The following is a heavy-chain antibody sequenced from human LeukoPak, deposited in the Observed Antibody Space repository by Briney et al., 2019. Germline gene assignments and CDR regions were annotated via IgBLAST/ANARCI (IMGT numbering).Heavy chain of an antibody. J-gene: IGHJ3*02. V-gene: IGHV1-69*05. D-gene: IGHD2-15*01. CDR3: ARAWSYCSGGSCYRGLGAFDI. CDR1: GGTFSSYA. Sequence: GSSVNVSCKASGGTFSSYAISWVRQAPGQGLEWMGVIIPIFGTANYAQKFQGRVTITTDESTSTAYMELSSRRSEDTAVYYCARAWSYCSGGSCYRGLGAFDIWGQGTMVTVSS. CDR2: IIPIFGTA.